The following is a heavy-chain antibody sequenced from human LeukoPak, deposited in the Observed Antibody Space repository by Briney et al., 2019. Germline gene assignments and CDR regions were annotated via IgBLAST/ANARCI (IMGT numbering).Heavy chain of an antibody. CDR3: ARDSPTENWFDP. Sequence: SETLSLTCTVSGGSISSGGYYWSWIRQHPGKGLEWIGYIYYSGSTYYNPSLKSRVTISVDTSENQFSLKLSSVTAADTAVYYCARDSPTENWFDPWGQGTLVTVSS. D-gene: IGHD1-14*01. CDR1: GGSISSGGYY. J-gene: IGHJ5*02. V-gene: IGHV4-31*03. CDR2: IYYSGST.